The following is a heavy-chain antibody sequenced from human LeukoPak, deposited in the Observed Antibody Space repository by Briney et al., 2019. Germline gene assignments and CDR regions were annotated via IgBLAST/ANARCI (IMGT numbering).Heavy chain of an antibody. D-gene: IGHD6-13*01. V-gene: IGHV4-39*01. CDR3: ARHGDSSSWSFYYYYGMDV. CDR2: IYYSGST. J-gene: IGHJ6*02. Sequence: SETLSLTCTVSGGSISSSSYYWGWIRQPPGKGLEWIGSIYYSGSTYYNPSLKSRVPISVDTSKNQFSLKLSSVTAADTAVYYCARHGDSSSWSFYYYYGMDVWGQGTTVTVSS. CDR1: GGSISSSSYY.